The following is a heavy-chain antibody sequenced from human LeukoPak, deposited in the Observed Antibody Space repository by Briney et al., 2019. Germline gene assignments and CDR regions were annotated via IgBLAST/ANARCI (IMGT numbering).Heavy chain of an antibody. V-gene: IGHV4-39*01. CDR1: GASITSSSFF. Sequence: SETLSLTCTVSGASITSSSFFWGWIRQPPGKGLEWIGSISYSGNTFYNPSPKSRVTISADTSKKQSSLKLSSVTAADTAVYYCARTRDSSSWYNFDSWGQGTLVTVSS. CDR3: ARTRDSSSWYNFDS. CDR2: ISYSGNT. J-gene: IGHJ4*02. D-gene: IGHD6-13*01.